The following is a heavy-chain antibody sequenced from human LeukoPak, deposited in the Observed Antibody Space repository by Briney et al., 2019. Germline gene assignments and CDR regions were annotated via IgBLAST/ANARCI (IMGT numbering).Heavy chain of an antibody. J-gene: IGHJ4*02. V-gene: IGHV3-21*01. Sequence: GGSLRLSCAASGFTFSSYEMNWVRQAPGKGLEWVSSISSSSSYIYYADSVKGRFTISRDNAKNSLYLQMNSLRAEDTAVYYCARDLGSGHDYWGQGTLVTVSS. CDR2: ISSSSSYI. CDR1: GFTFSSYE. D-gene: IGHD2-15*01. CDR3: ARDLGSGHDY.